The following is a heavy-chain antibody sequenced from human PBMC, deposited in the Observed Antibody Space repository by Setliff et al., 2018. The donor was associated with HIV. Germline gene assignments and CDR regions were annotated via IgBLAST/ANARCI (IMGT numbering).Heavy chain of an antibody. D-gene: IGHD3-10*01. CDR2: IYHSGGT. V-gene: IGHV4-34*01. J-gene: IGHJ5*02. CDR3: ARVITMVWTTFDP. CDR1: GGSFSGYH. Sequence: SETLSLTCAVYGGSFSGYHWSWIRQSPGKGLEWIGEIYHSGGTNYNPSLKSRVTISLDKSKNHFSLELRSVTAADTAVYYCARVITMVWTTFDPWGQGTLVTAPQ.